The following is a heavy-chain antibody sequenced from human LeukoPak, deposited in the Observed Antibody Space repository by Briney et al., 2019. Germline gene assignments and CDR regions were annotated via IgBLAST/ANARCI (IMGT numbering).Heavy chain of an antibody. CDR3: ARAIAEAGTDS. CDR2: INSDGYSI. V-gene: IGHV3-74*01. J-gene: IGHJ4*02. Sequence: GGSLRLSCAATGFTFSSCWMHWVRQAPGKGPVWLARINSDGYSISYADSVKGRFTISRDNTKKTLYLQMNTLRAEDTAMYYCARAIAEAGTDSWGQGTLVTVSS. CDR1: GFTFSSCW. D-gene: IGHD6-19*01.